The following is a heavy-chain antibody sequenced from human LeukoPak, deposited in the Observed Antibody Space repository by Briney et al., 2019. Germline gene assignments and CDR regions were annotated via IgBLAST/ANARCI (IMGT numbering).Heavy chain of an antibody. CDR2: MNPNSGNT. Sequence: GASVKVSCKASGYTFTSYDINWVRQATGQGLEWMGWMNPNSGNTGYAQKFQGRVTMTRNTSISTAYMELSSLRSEDTAVYYCARIPDSSGYLRGNYYYYYGMDVWGQGTTVTVSS. CDR1: GYTFTSYD. J-gene: IGHJ6*02. V-gene: IGHV1-8*01. D-gene: IGHD3-22*01. CDR3: ARIPDSSGYLRGNYYYYYGMDV.